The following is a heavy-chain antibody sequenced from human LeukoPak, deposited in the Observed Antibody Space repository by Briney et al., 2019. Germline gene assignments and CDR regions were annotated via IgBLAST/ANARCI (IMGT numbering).Heavy chain of an antibody. Sequence: GGSLRLSRAASGFTFDVYGMSWVRQAPGKGLEWVSGINWKGGRTGYADAVKGRFTISRDNAKNSLYLQMNSLRAEDTALYYCARDHCSSTSCYTPDYFDYWGQGTLVTVSS. CDR1: GFTFDVYG. J-gene: IGHJ4*02. D-gene: IGHD2-2*02. CDR3: ARDHCSSTSCYTPDYFDY. CDR2: INWKGGRT. V-gene: IGHV3-20*04.